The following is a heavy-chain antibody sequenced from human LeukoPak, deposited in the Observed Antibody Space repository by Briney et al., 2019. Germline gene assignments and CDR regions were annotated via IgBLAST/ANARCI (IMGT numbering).Heavy chain of an antibody. J-gene: IGHJ4*02. CDR3: ARAPAKTVHFDY. CDR2: IYYSGST. V-gene: IGHV4-31*03. Sequence: SETLSLTCTVSGGSISSGGYYWSWIRQHPGKGLEWIGYIYYSGSTYYNPSLKSRVTISVDTSKNQFSLKLSSVTAADTAVYYCARAPAKTVHFDYWGQGILVTVSS. CDR1: GGSISSGGYY. D-gene: IGHD4-4*01.